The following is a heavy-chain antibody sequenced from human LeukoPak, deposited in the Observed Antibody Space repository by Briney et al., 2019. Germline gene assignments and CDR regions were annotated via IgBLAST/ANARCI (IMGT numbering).Heavy chain of an antibody. J-gene: IGHJ4*02. V-gene: IGHV4-39*01. CDR3: AEGVGAKGY. CDR2: IYYSGST. D-gene: IGHD1-26*01. CDR1: GGSISSSSYY. Sequence: PSETLSLTCAVSGGSISSSSYYWGWIRQPPGKGLEWIGSIYYSGSTYYNPSLKSRVTISVDTSKNQFSLKLSSVTAADTAVYYCAEGVGAKGYWGQGTLVTVSS.